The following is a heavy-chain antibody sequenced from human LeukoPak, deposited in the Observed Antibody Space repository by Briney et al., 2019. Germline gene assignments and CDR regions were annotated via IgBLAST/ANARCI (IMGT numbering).Heavy chain of an antibody. D-gene: IGHD3-10*01. V-gene: IGHV4-59*08. Sequence: SETLSLTCSVSDGSTTGYYWSWIRQPPGKGLEWIAYVYYTGRTLYNPSLEGRVTISVDTSKTQFSLTVTSVTAADTVVYYCARHMSVSYDAFDLWGRGTTVTVSS. J-gene: IGHJ3*01. CDR1: DGSTTGYY. CDR3: ARHMSVSYDAFDL. CDR2: VYYTGRT.